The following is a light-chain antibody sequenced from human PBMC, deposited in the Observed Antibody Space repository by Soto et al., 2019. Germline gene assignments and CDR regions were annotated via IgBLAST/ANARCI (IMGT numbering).Light chain of an antibody. V-gene: IGKV3-20*01. Sequence: EIVLTQSPATLSLSPGERATLSCRASQSVGYHLAWYQQKPGQAPRLLIYGTSSRATGIPDRFSGSGSGTDFTLTISRLEPEDFAVYYCQQYGSSITFGQGTRLEIK. CDR2: GTS. CDR3: QQYGSSIT. J-gene: IGKJ5*01. CDR1: QSVGYH.